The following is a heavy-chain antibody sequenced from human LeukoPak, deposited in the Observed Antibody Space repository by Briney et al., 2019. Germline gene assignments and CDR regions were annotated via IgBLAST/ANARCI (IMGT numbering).Heavy chain of an antibody. CDR1: GGSISSGGYS. J-gene: IGHJ2*01. CDR2: IYHSGST. CDR3: ARGRGLEGWNFDL. Sequence: SETLSLTCAVSGGSISSGGYSWSWIRQSPGKGLEWIGYIYHSGSTYYNPSLKSRVTISVDRSKNQFSLKLSSVTAADTAVYYCARGRGLEGWNFDLWGRGTLVTVSS. D-gene: IGHD3-10*01. V-gene: IGHV4-30-2*06.